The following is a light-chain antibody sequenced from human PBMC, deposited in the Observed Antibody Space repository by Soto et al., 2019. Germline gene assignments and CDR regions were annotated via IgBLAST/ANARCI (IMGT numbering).Light chain of an antibody. J-gene: IGLJ2*01. CDR1: RSNIGGNA. CDR2: AND. Sequence: QSVLTQPPSMSGTPGQRVTISCSGSRSNIGGNAVTWYQQVPGTAPRLLIYANDQRPSGVSDRFSGSKSATSASLVISGLQSEDEADYYCAVWDDNLKGLFGGGTQLTVL. CDR3: AVWDDNLKGL. V-gene: IGLV1-44*01.